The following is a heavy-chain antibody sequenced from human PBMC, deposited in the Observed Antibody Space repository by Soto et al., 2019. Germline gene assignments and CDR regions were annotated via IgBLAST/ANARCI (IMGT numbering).Heavy chain of an antibody. CDR3: ARVRRWLPEEMVDL. J-gene: IGHJ5*02. D-gene: IGHD5-12*01. Sequence: QVQLHQWGAGQLRASETLSLTCGVSGGSFSGYYWSWIRQPPGKGLEWIGEVNDSGNSNYNPSLKRRVVISVDTPKNEFSLKMNTVTAADTGVYYCARVRRWLPEEMVDLWGQGALVIVS. CDR1: GGSFSGYY. CDR2: VNDSGNS. V-gene: IGHV4-34*01.